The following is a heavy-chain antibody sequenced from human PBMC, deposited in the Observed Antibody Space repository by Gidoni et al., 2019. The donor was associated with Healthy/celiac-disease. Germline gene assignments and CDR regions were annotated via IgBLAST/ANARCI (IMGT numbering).Heavy chain of an antibody. J-gene: IGHJ5*02. CDR3: ARDLGEAGETGWFDP. Sequence: QVHLVQSGAEVKKPVASVKVSCKASGYTWTSYGISWVRQAPGQGLEWMGWISAYNGNTNYAQKLQGRVTMTTDTSTSTAYMELRSLRSDDAAVYYCARDLGEAGETGWFDPWGQGTLVTVSS. CDR1: GYTWTSYG. CDR2: ISAYNGNT. D-gene: IGHD3-10*01. V-gene: IGHV1-18*04.